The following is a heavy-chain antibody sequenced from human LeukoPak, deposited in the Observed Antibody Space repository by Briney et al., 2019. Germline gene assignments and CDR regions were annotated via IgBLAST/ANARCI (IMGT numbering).Heavy chain of an antibody. V-gene: IGHV3-30*18. D-gene: IGHD2-2*01. Sequence: PGGSLRLSCAASGFTFSSYGMHWVREAPGKGLEWVAVISYDGSKKHYADSVKGRFTISRDNSKNTLYLQMNSLRAEDTTVYYCAKDHCSSTSCYFAYWGQETLVTVSS. CDR1: GFTFSSYG. CDR3: AKDHCSSTSCYFAY. J-gene: IGHJ4*02. CDR2: ISYDGSKK.